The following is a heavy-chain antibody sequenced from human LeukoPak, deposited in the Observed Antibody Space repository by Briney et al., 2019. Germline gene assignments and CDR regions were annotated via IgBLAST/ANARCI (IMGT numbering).Heavy chain of an antibody. J-gene: IGHJ6*03. V-gene: IGHV4-61*02. CDR3: AREFCGGDCYYYYYYYMDV. Sequence: PSETLSLTCTVSGGSISSGSYYWSWIRQPAGKGLEWFGRIYTGDSTNYHPSPKRRVPMTVDTSQNKFYLKVCSVTAADTAVYYCAREFCGGDCYYYYYYYMDVWGKGTTVTISS. D-gene: IGHD2-21*02. CDR1: GGSISSGSYY. CDR2: IYTGDST.